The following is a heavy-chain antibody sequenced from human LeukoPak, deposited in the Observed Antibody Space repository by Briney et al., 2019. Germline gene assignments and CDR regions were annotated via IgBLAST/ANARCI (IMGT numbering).Heavy chain of an antibody. J-gene: IGHJ4*02. CDR3: ARRAYYFDY. CDR2: ISSSGSTI. V-gene: IGHV3-11*01. Sequence: GGSLRLSCAASGFTVSSNYMSWVRQAPGKGLEWVSYISSSGSTIYYADSVKGRFTISRDNAKNSLYLQMNSLRAEDTAVYYCARRAYYFDYWGQGTLVTVSS. CDR1: GFTVSSNY.